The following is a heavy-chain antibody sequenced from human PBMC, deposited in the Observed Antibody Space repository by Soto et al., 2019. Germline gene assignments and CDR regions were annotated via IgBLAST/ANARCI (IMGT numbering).Heavy chain of an antibody. CDR2: ISAYNGNT. J-gene: IGHJ6*02. D-gene: IGHD3-10*01. V-gene: IGHV1-18*01. CDR1: GYTFTSYG. Sequence: QVQLVQSGAEVKKPGASVKVSCKASGYTFTSYGISWVRQAPGQGLEWMGWISAYNGNTNYAQKLQGRVTMTTDTSTSTAYMELGSLRSYETAVYYCARDQGGSGRYYNALPGGMDVWGQGTTVTVSS. CDR3: ARDQGGSGRYYNALPGGMDV.